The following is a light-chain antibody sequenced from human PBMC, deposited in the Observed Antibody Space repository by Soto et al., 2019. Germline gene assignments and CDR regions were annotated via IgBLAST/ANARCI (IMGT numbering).Light chain of an antibody. V-gene: IGLV2-11*01. CDR1: SSDVGGYNY. CDR2: AVS. CDR3: CSYAGNYTFV. Sequence: HSALTQPRSVSGSPGQSVTISCTGTSSDVGGYNYVSWYQQHPGKAPKLMIYAVSKRPSGVPDRFSGSKSGNTASLTISGLQAEDEADYYCCSYAGNYTFVFGGGTKLTVL. J-gene: IGLJ2*01.